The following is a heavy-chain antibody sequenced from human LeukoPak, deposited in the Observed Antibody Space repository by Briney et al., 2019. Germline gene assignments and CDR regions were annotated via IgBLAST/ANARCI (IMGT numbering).Heavy chain of an antibody. J-gene: IGHJ3*02. CDR2: IYTSGST. Sequence: SETLSLTCTVSGGSISSGSYYWSLIRQPAGKGLELIGRIYTSGSTNYNPSLKSRVTISVDTSKNQFSLKLSSVTAADTAVYYCARYSYGYHDAFDIWGQGTMVTVSS. D-gene: IGHD5-18*01. CDR3: ARYSYGYHDAFDI. CDR1: GGSISSGSYY. V-gene: IGHV4-61*02.